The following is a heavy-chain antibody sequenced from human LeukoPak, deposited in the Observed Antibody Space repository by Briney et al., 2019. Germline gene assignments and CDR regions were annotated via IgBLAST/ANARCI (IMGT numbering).Heavy chain of an antibody. J-gene: IGHJ4*02. CDR3: ARQTGSGLFILP. D-gene: IGHD3/OR15-3a*01. V-gene: IGHV4-39*01. CDR1: GVSISSSNSY. CDR2: IYYSGNT. Sequence: SETLSLTCTVSGVSISSSNSYWGWIRQLTGKGLEWIGSIYYSGNTYYNASLKSQVSISIDTSKNQFSLRLTSVTAADTAVYYCARQTGSGLFILPGGQGTLVTVSS.